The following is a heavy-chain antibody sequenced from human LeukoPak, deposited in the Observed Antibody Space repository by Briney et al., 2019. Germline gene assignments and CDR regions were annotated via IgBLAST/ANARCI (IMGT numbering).Heavy chain of an antibody. D-gene: IGHD6-13*01. V-gene: IGHV4-34*01. J-gene: IGHJ4*02. CDR3: AIIAAAGTLDY. CDR1: GGSISGYY. CDR2: INHSGST. Sequence: SETLSLTCTVSGGSISGYYWSWIRQPPGKGLEWIGEINHSGSTNYNPSLKSRVTISVDTSKNQFSLKLSSVTAADTAVYYCAIIAAAGTLDYWGQGTLVTVSS.